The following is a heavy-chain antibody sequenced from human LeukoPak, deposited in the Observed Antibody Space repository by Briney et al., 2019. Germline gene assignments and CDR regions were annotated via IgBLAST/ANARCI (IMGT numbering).Heavy chain of an antibody. Sequence: ASVKVSCKASGYTFTGYYMHWVRQAPGQGLEWMGWINPNSGGTNYAQKLQGRVTMTTDTSTSTAYMELRSLRSDDTAVYYCARGRRGYSGYTDYWGQGTLVTVSS. V-gene: IGHV1-2*02. D-gene: IGHD5-12*01. J-gene: IGHJ4*02. CDR3: ARGRRGYSGYTDY. CDR2: INPNSGGT. CDR1: GYTFTGYY.